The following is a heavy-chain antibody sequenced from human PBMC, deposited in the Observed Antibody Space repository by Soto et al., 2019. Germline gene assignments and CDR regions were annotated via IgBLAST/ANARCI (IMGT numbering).Heavy chain of an antibody. CDR1: GFSLSTSGVG. J-gene: IGHJ6*02. CDR3: THHGYSSYGMDV. CDR2: IFWDDDK. Sequence: QITLKESGTTLVKPTQTLTLTCTFSGFSLSTSGVGVGWIRQPPGTALEWLALIFWDDDKRYSPSLKSRLTITKDTSKNHVFLTMTNMNPVDAATYYCTHHGYSSYGMDVWGQGPRVTVSS. D-gene: IGHD1-1*01. V-gene: IGHV2-5*02.